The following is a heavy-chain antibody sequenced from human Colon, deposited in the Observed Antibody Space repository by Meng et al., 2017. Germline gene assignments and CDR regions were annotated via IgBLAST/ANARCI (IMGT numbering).Heavy chain of an antibody. CDR2: IYHSGST. CDR3: AREAYGSGKWGY. Sequence: QVQLQESGPGLVKPSVTLSLTCTVSGASISSYYWIWIRQPPGKGLEWIGEIYHSGSTNYNPSLKSRVTISIDKSKNQFSLNLSSVTAADTAVYYCAREAYGSGKWGYWGQGTLVTVSS. V-gene: IGHV4-59*12. J-gene: IGHJ4*02. D-gene: IGHD3-10*01. CDR1: GASISSYY.